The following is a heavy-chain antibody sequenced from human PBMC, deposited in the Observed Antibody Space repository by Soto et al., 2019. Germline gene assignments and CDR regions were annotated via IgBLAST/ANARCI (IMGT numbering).Heavy chain of an antibody. V-gene: IGHV4-4*02. CDR1: SDSIAGENW. CDR3: ARVFSSGSGWMYYFDF. CDR2: VFHIGGT. Sequence: QVQLQESGPGLVKPSETLSLTCTVSSDSIAGENWWSWVRQPPGLGLEWIGEVFHIGGTNYNPSLNSRVTMEVDKSKNQFSISLITASAADTAVYYCARVFSSGSGWMYYFDFWGQGTLVSVSS. J-gene: IGHJ4*02. D-gene: IGHD3-22*01.